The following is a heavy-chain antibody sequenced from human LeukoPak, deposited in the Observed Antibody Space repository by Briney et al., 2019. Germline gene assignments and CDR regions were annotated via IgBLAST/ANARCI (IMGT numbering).Heavy chain of an antibody. CDR2: IYYSGST. V-gene: IGHV4-59*01. CDR3: ARDSSGYYYDPDAFDI. CDR1: GGSISSYY. D-gene: IGHD3-22*01. Sequence: SETLSLTCTVSGGSISSYYWSWIRQPPGKGLEWIGYIYYSGSTNYNPSLKSRVTISVDTSKNQFSLKLSSVTAADTAVYYCARDSSGYYYDPDAFDIWSQGTMVTVSS. J-gene: IGHJ3*02.